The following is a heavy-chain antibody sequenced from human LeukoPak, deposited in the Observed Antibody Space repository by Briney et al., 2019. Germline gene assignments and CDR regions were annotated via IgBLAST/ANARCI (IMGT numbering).Heavy chain of an antibody. CDR3: AAHSDPQLPIFDY. V-gene: IGHV4-61*08. Sequence: PSETLSLTCRVSGGSISSGAYYWSWIRQPPGKGLEWIGYIYCSGSTNYNPSLKSRVTISVDTSKNQFSLKLSSVTAADTAVYYCAAHSDPQLPIFDYWGQGTLVTVSS. J-gene: IGHJ4*02. CDR2: IYCSGST. D-gene: IGHD5-24*01. CDR1: GGSISSGAYY.